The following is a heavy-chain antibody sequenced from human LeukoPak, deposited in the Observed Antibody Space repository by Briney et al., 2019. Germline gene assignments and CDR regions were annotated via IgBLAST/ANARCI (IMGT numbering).Heavy chain of an antibody. CDR3: ASRDCSSTRCPLDP. J-gene: IGHJ5*02. D-gene: IGHD2-2*01. CDR2: INPNSCGT. Sequence: ASVKVSCKASGYTFTGYYMHWVRQAPGQGLEWVGWINPNSCGTNYAQKFQGRVTMTRDTSIGTAYMELSRLRSDDTAVYYCASRDCSSTRCPLDPWGQGTLVTVSS. V-gene: IGHV1-2*02. CDR1: GYTFTGYY.